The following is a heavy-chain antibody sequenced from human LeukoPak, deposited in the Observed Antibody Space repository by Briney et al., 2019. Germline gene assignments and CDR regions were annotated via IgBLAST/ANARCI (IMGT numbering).Heavy chain of an antibody. V-gene: IGHV1-46*01. Sequence: ASVKVSCKASGYTFTSYYINWVRQAPGQGLEWMGIINPSGGSTSYAQKFQGRVTMTRDTSTSTVYMELSSLRSEDTAVYYCARDEAAGNWFDPWGQGTLVTVSP. CDR3: ARDEAAGNWFDP. CDR1: GYTFTSYY. D-gene: IGHD6-13*01. CDR2: INPSGGST. J-gene: IGHJ5*02.